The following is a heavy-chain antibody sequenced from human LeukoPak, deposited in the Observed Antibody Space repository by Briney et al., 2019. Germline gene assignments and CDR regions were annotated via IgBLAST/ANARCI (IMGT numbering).Heavy chain of an antibody. Sequence: SETLSLTCTVSGGSISSSSYYWGWIRQPPGKGLEWIGSIYYSGSTYYNPSLKSRVTISVDTSKNQFSLKLSSVTAADTAVYYCARHGAGYYPNYYYYYMDVWGKGTTVTVSS. D-gene: IGHD3-3*01. CDR2: IYYSGST. CDR3: ARHGAGYYPNYYYYYMDV. J-gene: IGHJ6*03. CDR1: GGSISSSSYY. V-gene: IGHV4-39*01.